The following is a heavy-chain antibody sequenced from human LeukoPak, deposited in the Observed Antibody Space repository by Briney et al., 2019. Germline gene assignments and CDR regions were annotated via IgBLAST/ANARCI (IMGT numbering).Heavy chain of an antibody. CDR1: GFTVSSNY. J-gene: IGHJ3*02. Sequence: GGSLRLSCAASGFTVSSNYMSWVRQAPGKGLEWVSVIYSGGSTYYADSVKGRFTISRDNSENTLYLQMNSLRAEDTAVYYCARAPKYYYDSSGQPGAFDIWGQGTMVTVSS. CDR3: ARAPKYYYDSSGQPGAFDI. D-gene: IGHD3-22*01. CDR2: IYSGGST. V-gene: IGHV3-66*02.